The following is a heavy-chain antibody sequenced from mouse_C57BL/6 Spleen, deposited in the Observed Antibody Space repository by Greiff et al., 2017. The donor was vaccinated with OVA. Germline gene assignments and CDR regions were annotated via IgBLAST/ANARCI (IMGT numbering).Heavy chain of an antibody. D-gene: IGHD2-4*01. J-gene: IGHJ4*01. V-gene: IGHV1-85*01. Sequence: VQLVESGPELVKPGASVKLSCKASGYTFTSYDINWVKQRPGQGLEWIGWIYPRDGSTKYNEKFKGKATLTVDTSSSTAYMELHSLTSEDSAVYFCARTSYYDYDGYAMDYWGQGTSVTVSS. CDR1: GYTFTSYD. CDR2: IYPRDGST. CDR3: ARTSYYDYDGYAMDY.